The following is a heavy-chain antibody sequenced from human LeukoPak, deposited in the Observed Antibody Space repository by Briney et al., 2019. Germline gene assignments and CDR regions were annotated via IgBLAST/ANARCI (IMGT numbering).Heavy chain of an antibody. J-gene: IGHJ4*02. D-gene: IGHD3-10*01. CDR1: GFTFSNYW. CDR2: IRGDGGDT. CDR3: ARDRVLGSGSSDY. Sequence: GGSLRLSCTVSGFTFSNYWMHWVRQAPGKGLVWVSRIRGDGGDTNYAESVKGRFTVSRDNAKNTLYLQMNSLTTEATAVYFCARDRVLGSGSSDYWGQGTLVTVSS. V-gene: IGHV3-74*01.